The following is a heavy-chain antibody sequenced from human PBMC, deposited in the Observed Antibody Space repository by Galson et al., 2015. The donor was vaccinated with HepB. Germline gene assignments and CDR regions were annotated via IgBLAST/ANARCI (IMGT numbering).Heavy chain of an antibody. V-gene: IGHV3-48*03. D-gene: IGHD5-12*01. CDR2: RSASGTTI. Sequence: SLRLSCAASTFIFSTYSMNWVRQAPGMGLEWLSYRSASGTTIYYADSVKGRFTISRDNAKNSLYLQMNSLRPEDTAVYFCVFLRGNDLKPLDYWGQGILVTVSS. CDR3: VFLRGNDLKPLDY. J-gene: IGHJ4*02. CDR1: TFIFSTYS.